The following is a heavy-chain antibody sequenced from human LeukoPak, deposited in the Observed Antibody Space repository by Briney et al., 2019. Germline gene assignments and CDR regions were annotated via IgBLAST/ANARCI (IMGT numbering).Heavy chain of an antibody. J-gene: IGHJ5*02. Sequence: PGGSLRLSCAASGFTFSSYAMSWVRQAPGKGLEWVSAISGSGGSTYYADSVKGRFAISRDNSKNTLYLQMNSLRAEDTAVYYCAKDQRSSWLINWFDPWGQGTLVTVSS. D-gene: IGHD6-13*01. CDR1: GFTFSSYA. V-gene: IGHV3-23*01. CDR2: ISGSGGST. CDR3: AKDQRSSWLINWFDP.